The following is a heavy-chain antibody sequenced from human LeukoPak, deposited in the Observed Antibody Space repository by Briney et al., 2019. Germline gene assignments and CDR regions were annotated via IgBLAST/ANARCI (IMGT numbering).Heavy chain of an antibody. CDR3: TRGAPLLWFGELFTPFDY. D-gene: IGHD3-10*01. Sequence: PGGSLRLSCTASGFTFGDYAMSWVRQAPGKGLEWVGFIRSKAYGGTTEYAASVKGRFTISRDDSKSIAYLQMNSLKTEDTAVYYCTRGAPLLWFGELFTPFDYWGQGTLVTVSS. V-gene: IGHV3-49*04. J-gene: IGHJ4*02. CDR2: IRSKAYGGTT. CDR1: GFTFGDYA.